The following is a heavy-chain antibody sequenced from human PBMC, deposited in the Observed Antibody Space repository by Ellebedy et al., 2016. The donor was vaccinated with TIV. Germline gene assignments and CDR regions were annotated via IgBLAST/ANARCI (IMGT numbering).Heavy chain of an antibody. J-gene: IGHJ4*02. D-gene: IGHD3-10*01. CDR1: GFTFSSYA. CDR2: ISGSGGST. CDR3: AKDQYYYGSENGAFDY. Sequence: GGSLRLXCAASGFTFSSYAMSWVRQAPGKGLEWVSAISGSGGSTYYADSVKGRFTISRDNSKNTLYLQMNSLRAEDTAVYYCAKDQYYYGSENGAFDYWGQGTLVTVSS. V-gene: IGHV3-23*01.